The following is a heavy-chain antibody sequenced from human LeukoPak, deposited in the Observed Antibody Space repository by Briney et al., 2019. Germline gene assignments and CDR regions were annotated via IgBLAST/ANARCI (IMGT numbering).Heavy chain of an antibody. CDR1: GGSISSLY. Sequence: SETLSLTCSVSGGSISSLYWSWIRQPPGKGLEWIGSIYYSGSTYYNPSLKSRVTISVDTSKNQFSLKLSSVTAADTAVYYCARSPNSGYDPFDYWGQGTLVTVSS. J-gene: IGHJ4*02. V-gene: IGHV4-59*05. D-gene: IGHD5-12*01. CDR3: ARSPNSGYDPFDY. CDR2: IYYSGST.